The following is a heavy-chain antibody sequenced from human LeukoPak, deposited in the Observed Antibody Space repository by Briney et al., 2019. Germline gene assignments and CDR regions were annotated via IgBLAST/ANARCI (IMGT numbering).Heavy chain of an antibody. CDR3: AREVGGYTAMVTVYYYGMDV. CDR1: GYTFTSYA. D-gene: IGHD5-18*01. J-gene: IGHJ6*02. V-gene: IGHV1-3*01. Sequence: PTASVKVSCKASGYTFTSYAMHWVRQAPGQRLEWMGWINAGNGNTKYSQKFQGRVTITRDTSASTAYMELSSLRSEDTAVYYCAREVGGYTAMVTVYYYGMDVWGQGTTVTVSS. CDR2: INAGNGNT.